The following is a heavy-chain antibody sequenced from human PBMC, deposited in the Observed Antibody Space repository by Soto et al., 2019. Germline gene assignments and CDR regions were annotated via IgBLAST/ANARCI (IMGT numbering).Heavy chain of an antibody. Sequence: QVQLVESGGGVVQPGRSLRLSCAASGFTFSSYAMHWVRQAPGKGLEWVAVISYDGSNKYYADSVKGRFTISRDNSKNTLYLQMNSLRAEDTAVYYCARGFLRQCPIDYWGQGTLVTVSS. V-gene: IGHV3-30-3*01. CDR3: ARGFLRQCPIDY. CDR2: ISYDGSNK. D-gene: IGHD6-19*01. CDR1: GFTFSSYA. J-gene: IGHJ4*02.